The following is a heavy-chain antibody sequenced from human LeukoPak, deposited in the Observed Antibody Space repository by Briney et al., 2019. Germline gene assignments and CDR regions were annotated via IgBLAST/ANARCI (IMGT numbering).Heavy chain of an antibody. J-gene: IGHJ4*02. D-gene: IGHD5-18*01. V-gene: IGHV3-53*01. CDR1: GFTVSSNY. Sequence: GSLRLSCAASGFTVSSNYMSWVRQAPGKGLEWVSVIYSGGSTYYADSVKGRFTISRDNSKNTLYLQMNSLRAEDTAVYYCAKDRYSYAFEYSDSWGQGTLVTVSS. CDR3: AKDRYSYAFEYSDS. CDR2: IYSGGST.